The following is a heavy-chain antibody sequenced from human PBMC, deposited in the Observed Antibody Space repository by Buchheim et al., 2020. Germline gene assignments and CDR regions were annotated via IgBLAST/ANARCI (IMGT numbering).Heavy chain of an antibody. J-gene: IGHJ6*02. D-gene: IGHD4-17*01. CDR2: VYTTTSGNT. V-gene: IGHV4-4*07. Sequence: QVQLQESGPRLVQSSETLSLTCSVSDGSITSYYWTWIRQPAGKGLEWMGRVYTTTSGNTYYNPSLQGRVTMSLDKSKKQVLLKLSSVPAADTAVYFCARAVDGGYNGEYYYGLDVWGQGT. CDR1: DGSITSYY. CDR3: ARAVDGGYNGEYYYGLDV.